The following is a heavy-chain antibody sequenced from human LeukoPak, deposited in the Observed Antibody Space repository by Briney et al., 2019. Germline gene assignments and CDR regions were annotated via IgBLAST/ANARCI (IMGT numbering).Heavy chain of an antibody. CDR3: ARGHGPSDY. CDR1: GFTFSNYW. D-gene: IGHD4-17*01. CDR2: ISGSGGST. Sequence: GGSLRLSCAASGFTFSNYWMNWVRQAPGKGLEWVSAISGSGGSTYYADSVKGRFTISRDNSKNTLYLQMNSLRAEDTAVYYCARGHGPSDYWGQGTLVTVSS. J-gene: IGHJ4*02. V-gene: IGHV3-23*01.